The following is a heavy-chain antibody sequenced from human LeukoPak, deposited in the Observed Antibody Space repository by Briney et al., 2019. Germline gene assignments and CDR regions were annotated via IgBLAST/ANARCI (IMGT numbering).Heavy chain of an antibody. CDR3: ARVVMLTYNWFDP. V-gene: IGHV7-4-1*02. D-gene: IGHD4/OR15-4a*01. CDR2: INTNTGNP. CDR1: GYTFTSYA. J-gene: IGHJ5*02. Sequence: ASVKVSCKASGYTFTSYAMNWVRQAPGQGLEWMVWINTNTGNPTYAQGFTGRFVFSLDTSVSTAYLQINSLKAEDTAVYYCARVVMLTYNWFDPWGQGTLVTVSS.